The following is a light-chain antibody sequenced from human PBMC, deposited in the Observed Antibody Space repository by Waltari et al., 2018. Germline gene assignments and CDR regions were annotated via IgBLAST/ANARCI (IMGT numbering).Light chain of an antibody. V-gene: IGKV3-15*01. CDR1: QSVSSN. J-gene: IGKJ5*01. CDR2: DAS. Sequence: EIVFTLSPPTLSVSPGETAALPCRASQSVSSNVAWYQKKPGQAPRLLIYDASTRATSIPAKFRGSGSGTEFTLTINSLQSEDFAVYYCQQYNRWPPITFGHGTRLEIK. CDR3: QQYNRWPPIT.